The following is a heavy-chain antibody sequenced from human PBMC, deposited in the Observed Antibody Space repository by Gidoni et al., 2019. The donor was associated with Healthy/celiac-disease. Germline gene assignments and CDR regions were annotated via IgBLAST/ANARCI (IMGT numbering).Heavy chain of an antibody. Sequence: QVQLVQSGAEVKKPGSSVKVSCKASGGTFSSYAISWVRQAPGQGLEWMGGIIPIFGTANYAQKFQGRVTITADESTSTAYMELSSLRSEDTAVYYCARGGYYDILTGYQKPYYYYGMDVWGQGTTVTVSS. CDR2: IIPIFGTA. CDR3: ARGGYYDILTGYQKPYYYYGMDV. J-gene: IGHJ6*02. V-gene: IGHV1-69*01. D-gene: IGHD3-9*01. CDR1: GGTFSSYA.